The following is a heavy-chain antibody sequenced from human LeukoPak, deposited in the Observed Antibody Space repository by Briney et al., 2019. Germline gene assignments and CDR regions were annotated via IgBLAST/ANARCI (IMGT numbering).Heavy chain of an antibody. V-gene: IGHV4-59*01. CDR1: GDSISNYY. CDR2: IYYSGIT. J-gene: IGHJ5*02. D-gene: IGHD6-6*01. CDR3: ARGRIAATVWFDP. Sequence: SETLSLTCTVSGDSISNYYWNWIRQPPGKGLEWIGYIYYSGITNYNPALKSRVTISIDTSKNQFSLKLSFVTAADTAVYYCARGRIAATVWFDPWGQGTLVTVSS.